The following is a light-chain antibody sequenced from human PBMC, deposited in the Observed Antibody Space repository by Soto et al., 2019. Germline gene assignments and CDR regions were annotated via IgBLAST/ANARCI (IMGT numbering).Light chain of an antibody. CDR1: QSVSSY. CDR3: QQRSHWPPIT. V-gene: IGKV3-11*01. CDR2: RAS. Sequence: EVVLTHSQATLSFSPLERGFLXWRLSQSVSSYLAWYQQKPGQAPRLLIFRASDRPTAIPDRFSGSGSETDFTLTISSLEPEDFAVYFCQQRSHWPPITFGQGTRLEIK. J-gene: IGKJ5*01.